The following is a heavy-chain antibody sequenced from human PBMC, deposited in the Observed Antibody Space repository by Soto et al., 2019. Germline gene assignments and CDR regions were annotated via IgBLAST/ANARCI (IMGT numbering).Heavy chain of an antibody. D-gene: IGHD2-21*02. CDR1: GGSVSSGSYY. V-gene: IGHV4-61*01. J-gene: IGHJ4*02. Sequence: QVQLQESGPGLVKPSETLSLTCTVSGGSVSSGSYYWSWIRQPPGKGLEWIGYIYYSGSTNYNPSLQSRVTISVDTSKNQFSLKLSSVTAADTAVYYCARDTVVTPLDYWGQGTLVTVSS. CDR3: ARDTVVTPLDY. CDR2: IYYSGST.